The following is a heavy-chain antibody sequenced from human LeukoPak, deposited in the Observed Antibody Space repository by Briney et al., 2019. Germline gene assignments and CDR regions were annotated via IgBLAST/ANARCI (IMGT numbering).Heavy chain of an antibody. Sequence: ASVKVSCKASGYTFTSYGITWGRQAPGQGLEWMGWISAYNGNTNYAQKLQGRVTMTTDTSTSTAYMELRSLRSDDTAVSYCARDYYDSGGPLTVNRGDYWGQGTLVTVSS. CDR3: ARDYYDSGGPLTVNRGDY. J-gene: IGHJ4*02. CDR2: ISAYNGNT. V-gene: IGHV1-18*01. D-gene: IGHD3-22*01. CDR1: GYTFTSYG.